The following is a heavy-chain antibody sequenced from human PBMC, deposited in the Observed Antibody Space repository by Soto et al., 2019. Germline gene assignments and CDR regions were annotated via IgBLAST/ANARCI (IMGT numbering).Heavy chain of an antibody. D-gene: IGHD6-13*01. J-gene: IGHJ6*03. Sequence: GGSLRLSCAASGFTFRSYAMSWVRQAPGKGLEWVSAISGSGGSTYYADSVKGRFTISRDNSKNTLYLQMNSLRAEDTAVYYCASSAAGPYYYYYIDVWGKGTTVTVSS. CDR2: ISGSGGST. V-gene: IGHV3-23*01. CDR1: GFTFRSYA. CDR3: ASSAAGPYYYYYIDV.